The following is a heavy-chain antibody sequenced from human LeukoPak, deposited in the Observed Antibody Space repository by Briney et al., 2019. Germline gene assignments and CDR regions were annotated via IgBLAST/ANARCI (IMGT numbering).Heavy chain of an antibody. CDR1: GFTFSSYS. CDR2: ISSSSSYI. Sequence: GGSLRLSCAASGFTFSSYSMNWVRQAPGKGLEWVSSISSSSSYIYYAHSVKGRFTISRDNAKNSLYLQMNSLRAEDTAVYYCARDFRLSGDNYWGQGTLVTVSS. D-gene: IGHD2-21*01. J-gene: IGHJ4*02. CDR3: ARDFRLSGDNY. V-gene: IGHV3-21*01.